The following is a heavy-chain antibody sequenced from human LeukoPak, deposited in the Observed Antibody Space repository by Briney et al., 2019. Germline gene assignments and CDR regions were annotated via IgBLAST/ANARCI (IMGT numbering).Heavy chain of an antibody. CDR1: GYIFTNYW. Sequence: GESLKISCKGSGYIFTNYWIAWVRQMPGKGLEWMGIIYPSDSDTRYSPSFQGQVTISADKSISTAYLQWSSLKASDTAMYYCARRSGNFQADYNFDYWGQGTLVTVSS. J-gene: IGHJ4*02. D-gene: IGHD1-26*01. CDR2: IYPSDSDT. V-gene: IGHV5-51*01. CDR3: ARRSGNFQADYNFDY.